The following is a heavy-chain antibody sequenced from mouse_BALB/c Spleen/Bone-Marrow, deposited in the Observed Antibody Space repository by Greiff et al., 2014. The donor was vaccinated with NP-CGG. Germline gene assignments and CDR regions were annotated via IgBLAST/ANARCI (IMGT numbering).Heavy chain of an antibody. Sequence: VQLQQSGAELLKPGASVKLSCTASGFKIKDTYMHWVKQRPEQGLGWIGRIDPANGNTKYDPKFQGKATITADTSSNTAYLQLSSLTSEDTAVYYCARYDYGWYFYVWGAGTTVTVSS. CDR1: GFKIKDTY. CDR2: IDPANGNT. V-gene: IGHV14-3*02. D-gene: IGHD1-1*01. J-gene: IGHJ1*01. CDR3: ARYDYGWYFYV.